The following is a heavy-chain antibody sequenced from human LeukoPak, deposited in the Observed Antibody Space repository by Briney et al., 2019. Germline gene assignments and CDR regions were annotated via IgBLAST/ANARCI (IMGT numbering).Heavy chain of an antibody. D-gene: IGHD4-17*01. CDR1: GFTLSNYC. Sequence: GGSLRLSCAASGFTLSNYCMNWVRQAPGKGLEWVAFISSSSSYIFYADSLKGRFTISRDNAKNSLYLQMNSLRADDTAVYYCARDLAYGDDGLWGQGTLVTVSS. V-gene: IGHV3-21*01. CDR3: ARDLAYGDDGL. CDR2: ISSSSSYI. J-gene: IGHJ4*02.